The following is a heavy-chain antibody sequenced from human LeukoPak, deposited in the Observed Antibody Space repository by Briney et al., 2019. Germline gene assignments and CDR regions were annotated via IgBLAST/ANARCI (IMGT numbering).Heavy chain of an antibody. CDR3: AREYSDEDWFDP. CDR2: IYYSGST. V-gene: IGHV4-30-4*01. D-gene: IGHD2-21*01. J-gene: IGHJ5*02. CDR1: GGSISSGDYY. Sequence: SETLSLTCTVSGGSISSGDYYWSWLRQPPGKGLEWIGYIYYSGSTYYNPSLKSRVTISVDTSKNQFSLKLSSVTAADTAVYYCAREYSDEDWFDPWGQGTLVTVSS.